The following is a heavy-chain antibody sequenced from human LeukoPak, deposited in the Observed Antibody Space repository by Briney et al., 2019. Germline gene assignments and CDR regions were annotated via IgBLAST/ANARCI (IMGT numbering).Heavy chain of an antibody. J-gene: IGHJ4*02. CDR2: ISGSGDST. Sequence: GGSLRLSCAASGFTFNRYAMSWVRQAPGKGLEWVSGISGSGDSTYYAASVEGRFTISRDNAKNSLYLQMNSLRAEDTALYYCAKDIGLQAVAADYWGQGTLVTVSS. V-gene: IGHV3-23*01. CDR1: GFTFNRYA. D-gene: IGHD6-19*01. CDR3: AKDIGLQAVAADY.